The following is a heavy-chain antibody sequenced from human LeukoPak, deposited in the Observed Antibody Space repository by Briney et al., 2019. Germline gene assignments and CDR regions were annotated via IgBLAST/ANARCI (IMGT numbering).Heavy chain of an antibody. CDR1: GFTFSNYW. V-gene: IGHV3-74*01. CDR2: INSDGSDT. CDR3: ARGWVPSDITLK. Sequence: QPGGSLRLSCAASGFTFSNYWMHWVRQAPGKGLVWVSRINSDGSDTNYADSVKGRFTISRDNARNTVYLQMNSLSAEDTAVYYCARGWVPSDITLKWGQGTMVTVSS. J-gene: IGHJ3*01. D-gene: IGHD3-22*01.